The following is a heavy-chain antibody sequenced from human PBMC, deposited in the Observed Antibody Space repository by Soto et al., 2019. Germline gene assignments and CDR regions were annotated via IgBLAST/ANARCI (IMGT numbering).Heavy chain of an antibody. Sequence: PSQTLSLTCAISGDSVSSNSAAWNWIRQSPSRGLEWLGRTYYRSKWYNDYAVSLESRITINPDTSKNQFSLHLNSVTPEDTAVYYCARARRTMEYYYYYMDVWGKGTTVTVSS. J-gene: IGHJ6*03. D-gene: IGHD3-10*01. CDR2: TYYRSKWYN. V-gene: IGHV6-1*01. CDR1: GDSVSSNSAA. CDR3: ARARRTMEYYYYYMDV.